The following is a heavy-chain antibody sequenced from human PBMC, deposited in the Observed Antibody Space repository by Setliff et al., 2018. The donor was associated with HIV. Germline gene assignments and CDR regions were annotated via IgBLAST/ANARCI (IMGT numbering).Heavy chain of an antibody. J-gene: IGHJ4*02. CDR3: ARVRLTMIMMVDYFDQ. CDR1: GGSISSSRYY. D-gene: IGHD3-22*01. V-gene: IGHV4-39*07. CDR2: IYYSGST. Sequence: SETLSLTCTVSGGSISSSRYYWGWIRQPPGKGLEWIGTIYYSGSTFYNPSFKSRVTMSVDTSKNQFSLRLTSVTAADTAVYYCARVRLTMIMMVDYFDQWGQGTLVTVSS.